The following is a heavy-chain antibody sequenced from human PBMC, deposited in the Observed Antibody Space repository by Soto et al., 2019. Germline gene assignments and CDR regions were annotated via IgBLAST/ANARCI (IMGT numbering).Heavy chain of an antibody. Sequence: GGSLRLSCAASGFTFSSYAMSWVRQAPGKGLEWVSAISGSGGSTYYADSVKGRFTISRDNSKNTLYLQMNSLRAEDTAVYYCAKAGGDYMFGYTFAYWGQGTLVTVSS. CDR3: AKAGGDYMFGYTFAY. CDR1: GFTFSSYA. D-gene: IGHD4-17*01. J-gene: IGHJ4*02. CDR2: ISGSGGST. V-gene: IGHV3-23*01.